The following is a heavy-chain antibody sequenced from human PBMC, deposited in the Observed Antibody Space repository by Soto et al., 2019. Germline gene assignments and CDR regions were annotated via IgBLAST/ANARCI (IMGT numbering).Heavy chain of an antibody. D-gene: IGHD3-10*01. V-gene: IGHV1-69*02. CDR2: IIPILGIA. CDR3: ASLMSSGYYYGMDV. J-gene: IGHJ6*02. CDR1: GGTFSSYT. Sequence: QVQLVQSGAEVKKPGSSVKVSCKASGGTFSSYTISWVRQAPGQGLEWMGRIIPILGIANYAQKFQGRVTITADKSTITAYMELSSPRSEDTAVYYCASLMSSGYYYGMDVWGQGTTVTVSS.